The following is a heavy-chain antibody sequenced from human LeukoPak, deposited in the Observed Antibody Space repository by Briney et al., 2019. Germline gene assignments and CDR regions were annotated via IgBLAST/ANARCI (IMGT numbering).Heavy chain of an antibody. D-gene: IGHD5-24*01. Sequence: PSETLSLTCTVSGGSISSYYWSWIRQPPGKGLEWIGYIYYSGSTNYNPSLKSRVTISVDTSKNQFSLKLSSVTAADTAMYYCARTRDGYNYNDYWGQGTLVTVSS. V-gene: IGHV4-59*08. J-gene: IGHJ4*02. CDR1: GGSISSYY. CDR3: ARTRDGYNYNDY. CDR2: IYYSGST.